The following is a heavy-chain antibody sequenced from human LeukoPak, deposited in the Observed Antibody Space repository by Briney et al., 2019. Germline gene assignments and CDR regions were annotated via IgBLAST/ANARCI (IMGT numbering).Heavy chain of an antibody. CDR3: ARQLTGSFDY. D-gene: IGHD7-27*01. V-gene: IGHV1-2*02. Sequence: ASVKVSCKASGYTFTAYYVHWVRQAPGQGLEWMGWINPNSGDTNYAQKFQGRVTVTRDTSISTAYMELSRLRSDDTAMYYCARQLTGSFDYWGQGTLVTVSS. CDR1: GYTFTAYY. CDR2: INPNSGDT. J-gene: IGHJ4*02.